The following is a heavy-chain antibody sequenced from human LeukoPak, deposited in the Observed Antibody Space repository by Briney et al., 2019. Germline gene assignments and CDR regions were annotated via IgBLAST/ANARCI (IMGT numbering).Heavy chain of an antibody. CDR1: GFTFSSYS. J-gene: IGHJ4*02. D-gene: IGHD3-22*01. CDR3: ARDKVSSNYYDSSGYYYH. Sequence: TGGSLRLSCAASGFTFSSYSMNWVRQAPGKGLEWVSSISSSSSYIYYADSVEGRFTISRDNAKNSLYLQMNSLRAEDTAVYYCARDKVSSNYYDSSGYYYHWGQGTLVTVSS. CDR2: ISSSSSYI. V-gene: IGHV3-21*01.